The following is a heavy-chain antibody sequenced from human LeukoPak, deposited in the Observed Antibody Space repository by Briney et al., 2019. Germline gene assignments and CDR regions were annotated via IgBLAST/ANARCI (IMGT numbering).Heavy chain of an antibody. CDR2: ISSSSSYI. CDR3: ARGSRGAVAGPFDY. D-gene: IGHD6-19*01. J-gene: IGHJ4*02. Sequence: SGGSLRLSCAASGFTFSSYSMNWVRQAPGKGLEWVSSISSSSSYIYYADSVKGRFTISRDNAKNSLYLQMNSLRAEDTAVYYCARGSRGAVAGPFDYWGREPWSPSPQ. V-gene: IGHV3-21*01. CDR1: GFTFSSYS.